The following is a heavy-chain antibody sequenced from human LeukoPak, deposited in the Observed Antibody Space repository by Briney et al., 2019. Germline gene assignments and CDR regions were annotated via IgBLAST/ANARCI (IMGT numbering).Heavy chain of an antibody. D-gene: IGHD3-22*01. Sequence: SETLSLTCTVSGGSISSYYWSWIRQPPGKGLEWIGYIYYSGSTNYNPSLKSRVTISVDTSKNQFSLKLSSVTAADTAVYYCARRDSSGHYYQDAFDIWGQGTMVTVSS. CDR1: GGSISSYY. V-gene: IGHV4-59*01. CDR3: ARRDSSGHYYQDAFDI. CDR2: IYYSGST. J-gene: IGHJ3*02.